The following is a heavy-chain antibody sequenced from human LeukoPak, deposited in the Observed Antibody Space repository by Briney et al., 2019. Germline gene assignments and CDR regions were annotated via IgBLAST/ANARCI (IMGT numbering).Heavy chain of an antibody. CDR2: IFHTGST. V-gene: IGHV4-30-2*01. Sequence: SEILSLTCVVSGDSISSGGYAWSWIRQPPGKGLEWIGYIFHTGSTFYNPSLKSRVTISVDNSKNQFSLRLSSVTAADTAVYYCARELWFANAPGSWLDPWGQGTVVTVST. D-gene: IGHD3-10*01. CDR3: ARELWFANAPGSWLDP. J-gene: IGHJ5*02. CDR1: GDSISSGGYA.